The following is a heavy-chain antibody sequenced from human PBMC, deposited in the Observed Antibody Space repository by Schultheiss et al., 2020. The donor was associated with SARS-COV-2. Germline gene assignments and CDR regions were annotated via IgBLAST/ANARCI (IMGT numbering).Heavy chain of an antibody. Sequence: SETLSLTCTVSGGSISGYYWSWIRQPPGKGLEWIGYIYYSGSTNYNPSLKSRVTISVDTSKNQFSLKLSSVTAADTAVYYCARQGNDYGGNSDAFDIWGQGTMVTVSS. CDR2: IYYSGST. CDR1: GGSISGYY. D-gene: IGHD4-23*01. CDR3: ARQGNDYGGNSDAFDI. J-gene: IGHJ3*02. V-gene: IGHV4-59*08.